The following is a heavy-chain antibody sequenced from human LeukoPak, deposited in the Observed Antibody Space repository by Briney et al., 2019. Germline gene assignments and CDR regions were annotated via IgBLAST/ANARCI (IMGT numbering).Heavy chain of an antibody. D-gene: IGHD5-18*01. Sequence: PGGSLRLSCAASGFTFTKHYMDWVRQAPGKGLEGIGRITNTPGSYSTGYAASVKGRFTISRDDSQNSLDLQMNSLKIEDTAVYFCARDTATALDYWGQGALVTVSS. CDR2: ITNTPGSYST. CDR1: GFTFTKHY. CDR3: ARDTATALDY. J-gene: IGHJ4*02. V-gene: IGHV3-72*01.